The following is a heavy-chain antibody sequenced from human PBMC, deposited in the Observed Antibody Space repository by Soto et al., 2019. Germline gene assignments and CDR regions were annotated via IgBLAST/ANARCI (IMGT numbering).Heavy chain of an antibody. J-gene: IGHJ4*02. Sequence: EVQLLESGGGLVQPGGSLRLSCAASGFTFINYAMTWVRQAPGKGLEWVSTISGSAGSTYYADSVKGRFTISRDNSKNTLYLQMNSLRADETAVFYCAKRGIYYDSSGYYFDYWGQGTLVNVYS. V-gene: IGHV3-23*01. CDR1: GFTFINYA. CDR2: ISGSAGST. CDR3: AKRGIYYDSSGYYFDY. D-gene: IGHD3-22*01.